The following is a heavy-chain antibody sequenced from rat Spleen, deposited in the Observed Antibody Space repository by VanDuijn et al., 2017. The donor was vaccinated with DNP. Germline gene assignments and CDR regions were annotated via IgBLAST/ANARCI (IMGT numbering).Heavy chain of an antibody. J-gene: IGHJ3*01. CDR2: INTGSGGT. D-gene: IGHD4-3*01. V-gene: IGHV1-43*01. CDR3: ARGGKGVWFAS. CDR1: GYTFPSYY. Sequence: QVQLQQSGAELAKPGSSVKTSCKASGYTFPSYYVGWIKQTTGQGLEYIGYINTGSGGTNYNEKFKGKATLTVDKSSSTAFMQLSSLTPDDSAVYYCARGGKGVWFASWGQGTLVTVSS.